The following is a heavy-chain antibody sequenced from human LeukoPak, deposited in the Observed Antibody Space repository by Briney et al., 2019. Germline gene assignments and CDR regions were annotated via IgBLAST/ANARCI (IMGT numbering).Heavy chain of an antibody. CDR3: ARDVQLSSGYDRVYYYYGMDV. V-gene: IGHV3-30-3*01. Sequence: GGSLRLSCAASGFTFSSYAMHWVRQAPGKGLEWVAVISYDGSNKYYADSVKGRFTISRDNSKNTLYLQMNSLRAEDTAVYYCARDVQLSSGYDRVYYYYGMDVWGQGTTVTVSS. D-gene: IGHD5-12*01. CDR1: GFTFSSYA. J-gene: IGHJ6*02. CDR2: ISYDGSNK.